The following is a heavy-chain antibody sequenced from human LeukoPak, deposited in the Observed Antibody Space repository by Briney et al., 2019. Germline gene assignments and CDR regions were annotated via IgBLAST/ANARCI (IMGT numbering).Heavy chain of an antibody. CDR1: GGSISSYY. J-gene: IGHJ4*02. CDR3: AREPVDTANYFDY. Sequence: PSETLSFTCTVSGGSISSYYWSWIRQPPGKGLEWIGYIYYSGSTNYNPSLKSRVTISVDTSKNQFSLKLSSVTAADTAVYYCAREPVDTANYFDYWGQGTLVTVSS. V-gene: IGHV4-59*01. D-gene: IGHD5-18*01. CDR2: IYYSGST.